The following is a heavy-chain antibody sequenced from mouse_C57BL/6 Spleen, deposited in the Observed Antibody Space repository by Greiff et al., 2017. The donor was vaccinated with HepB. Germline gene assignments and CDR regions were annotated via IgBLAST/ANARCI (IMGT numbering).Heavy chain of an antibody. CDR3: ARRGPPYAMDY. Sequence: QVQLQQSGAELVKPGASVKMSCKASGYTFTSYWITWVKQRPGQGLEWIGDIYPGSGSTNYNEKFKSKATLTVDTSSSTAYMPLSSLTSEDSAVYYCARRGPPYAMDYWGQGTSVTVSS. V-gene: IGHV1-55*01. CDR2: IYPGSGST. D-gene: IGHD3-3*01. CDR1: GYTFTSYW. J-gene: IGHJ4*01.